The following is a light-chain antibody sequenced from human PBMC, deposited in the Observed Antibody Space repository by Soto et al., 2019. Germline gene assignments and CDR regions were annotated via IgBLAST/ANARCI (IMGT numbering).Light chain of an antibody. CDR1: QSVSSSY. CDR2: GAS. Sequence: EIVLPQSPCTLSLSPGERTTLSCMSSQSVSSSYLAWYQQKPGQAPRLLIYGASSRATGVPARFSGSRSGTEFTLTINSLQSEDFAVYYCQRYNNWPLTFGGGTKVDIK. J-gene: IGKJ4*01. V-gene: IGKV3-15*01. CDR3: QRYNNWPLT.